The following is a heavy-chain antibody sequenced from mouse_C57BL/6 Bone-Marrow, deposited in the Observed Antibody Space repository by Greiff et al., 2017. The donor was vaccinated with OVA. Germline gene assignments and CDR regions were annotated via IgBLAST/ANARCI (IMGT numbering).Heavy chain of an antibody. J-gene: IGHJ2*01. Sequence: VQLQQSGAELARPGASVKLSCKASGYTFTSYGISWVKQRTEQGLEWIGEIYPRSGNTYYNEKFKGKATLTADKSSSTAYMELRSLTSEDSAVYFCVRNSGDYSKRGYFDYWGQGTTRTVSS. CDR3: VRNSGDYSKRGYFDY. D-gene: IGHD2-5*01. CDR2: IYPRSGNT. V-gene: IGHV1-81*01. CDR1: GYTFTSYG.